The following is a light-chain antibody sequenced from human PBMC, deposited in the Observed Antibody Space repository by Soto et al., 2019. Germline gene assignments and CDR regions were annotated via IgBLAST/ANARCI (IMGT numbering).Light chain of an antibody. Sequence: EIVMTQSPATLSVSPVEGATLSCRASQSVGHNLSWYHQKPGQAPRLLIYGASTRATGIPDRFSGSGSGTEFTITISSMQSEDFAVYYCQQYNTWPPWTLGQGTKVDIK. V-gene: IGKV3-15*01. CDR3: QQYNTWPPWT. CDR2: GAS. J-gene: IGKJ1*01. CDR1: QSVGHN.